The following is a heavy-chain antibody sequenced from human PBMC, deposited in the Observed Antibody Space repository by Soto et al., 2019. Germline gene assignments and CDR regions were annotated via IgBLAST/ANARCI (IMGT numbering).Heavy chain of an antibody. CDR1: GFTFSSCV. D-gene: IGHD6-13*01. Sequence: EVHLLESVGGLVQPGESLRLSCGASGFTFSSCVMTWVRQAPGKGLEWVSSITNTGAGTHYADSVQGRFTISRDNSKNTMYLQMNNLRAEDTAVYYCAKGLISVRWYAAHWGQGTLVTVSS. V-gene: IGHV3-23*01. CDR2: ITNTGAGT. CDR3: AKGLISVRWYAAH. J-gene: IGHJ4*02.